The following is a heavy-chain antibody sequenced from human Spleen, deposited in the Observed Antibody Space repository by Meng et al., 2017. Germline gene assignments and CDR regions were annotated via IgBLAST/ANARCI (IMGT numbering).Heavy chain of an antibody. CDR1: GFTFSIRW. D-gene: IGHD1-7*01. V-gene: IGHV3-7*01. CDR3: AGVERNYGDVFDI. CDR2: IKQDGSEK. J-gene: IGHJ3*02. Sequence: GESLKISCAASGFTFSIRWMTWVRQAPGKGLEWVASIKQDGSEKHYVDSVKGRFTISRDNAKNSLFLQMNSLGAEDTAVYYCAGVERNYGDVFDIWGQGTMVTVSS.